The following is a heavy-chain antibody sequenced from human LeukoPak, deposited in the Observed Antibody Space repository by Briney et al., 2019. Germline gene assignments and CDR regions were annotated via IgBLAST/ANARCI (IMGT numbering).Heavy chain of an antibody. D-gene: IGHD3-10*01. J-gene: IGHJ4*02. Sequence: ASVKVSCKASGYTFKSYGISWVRQAPGQGLEWMGWISGYNSNTNYAQNLQGRVTMTTDTSTSTAYMALRGLRYDDTAMYYCAREYYGSGSYFNWGQGTLVTVSS. CDR1: GYTFKSYG. V-gene: IGHV1-18*01. CDR2: ISGYNSNT. CDR3: AREYYGSGSYFN.